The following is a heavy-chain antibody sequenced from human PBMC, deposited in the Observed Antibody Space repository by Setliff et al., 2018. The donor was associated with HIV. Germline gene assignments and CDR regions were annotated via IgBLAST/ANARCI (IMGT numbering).Heavy chain of an antibody. Sequence: PGGSLRLSCAASGFTVSSYYMSWIRQSPGKGLEWISYISSSGTTIYYADSVKGRFTISRDNAKNSLYLEMNSLRAEETAVYYCARDLRSSHGSPNYFDYWGRGALVTVSS. D-gene: IGHD2-15*01. CDR3: ARDLRSSHGSPNYFDY. CDR1: GFTVSSYY. CDR2: ISSSGTTI. J-gene: IGHJ4*02. V-gene: IGHV3-11*04.